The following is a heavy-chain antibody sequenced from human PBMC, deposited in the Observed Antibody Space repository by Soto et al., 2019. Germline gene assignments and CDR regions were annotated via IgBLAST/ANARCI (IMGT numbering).Heavy chain of an antibody. CDR1: GGAFSGYY. CDR2: INHSGST. V-gene: IGHV4-34*01. J-gene: IGHJ4*02. CDR3: ARGFEQQLVLNYFDY. Sequence: PSETLSLPCAGYGGAFSGYYWSWIRQPPGKGLEWIGEINHSGSTNYNPSLKSRVTISVDTSKNQFSLKLSSVTAADTAVYYCARGFEQQLVLNYFDYWGQGTLVTVSS. D-gene: IGHD6-13*01.